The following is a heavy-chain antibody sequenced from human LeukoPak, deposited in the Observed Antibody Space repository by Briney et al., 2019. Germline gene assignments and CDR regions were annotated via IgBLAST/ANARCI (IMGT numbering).Heavy chain of an antibody. D-gene: IGHD2-15*01. Sequence: SVKVSCKASGGTFSSYAISWVRQAPGQGLEWMGRIIPILGIANYAQKFQGRVTITADKSTSTAYMELSSLRSEDTAVSYCARSIYCSGGSCYVSRYFDLWGRGTLVTVSS. V-gene: IGHV1-69*04. CDR2: IIPILGIA. J-gene: IGHJ2*01. CDR3: ARSIYCSGGSCYVSRYFDL. CDR1: GGTFSSYA.